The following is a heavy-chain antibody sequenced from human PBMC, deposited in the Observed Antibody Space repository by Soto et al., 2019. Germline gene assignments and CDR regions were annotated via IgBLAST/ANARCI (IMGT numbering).Heavy chain of an antibody. J-gene: IGHJ3*02. D-gene: IGHD2-21*02. CDR1: GGSISSYY. CDR2: IYTSGST. CDR3: ARESTVVTLRTFDI. Sequence: SATLVRTCTVSGGSISSYYCGWFRQPAGKGLEWIGRIYTSGSTNYNPSLKSRVTMSVDTSKNQFSLKLSSVTAADTAVYYCARESTVVTLRTFDIWGQGTMVT. V-gene: IGHV4-4*07.